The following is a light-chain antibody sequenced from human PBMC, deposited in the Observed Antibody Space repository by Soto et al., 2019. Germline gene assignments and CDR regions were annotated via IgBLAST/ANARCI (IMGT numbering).Light chain of an antibody. V-gene: IGKV3-20*01. CDR3: QHYDNSPPSVT. Sequence: ELVLTQSPDTLSLSPGERATLSCRASQSVSSKLAWYQQKPGQAPRLLIYGASSRATAIPDRFSGSGSGTDFTLTISRLEPEDFAVYYCQHYDNSPPSVTFGPGTKVDIK. J-gene: IGKJ3*01. CDR2: GAS. CDR1: QSVSSK.